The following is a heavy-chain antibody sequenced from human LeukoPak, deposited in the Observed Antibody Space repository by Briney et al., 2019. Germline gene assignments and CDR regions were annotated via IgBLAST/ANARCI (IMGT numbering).Heavy chain of an antibody. CDR1: GFTFSGFA. Sequence: GGSLRLSCAASGFTFSGFAMTWVRQAPGKGLEWVSAIGGSGGSTFYADSVKGRFTISRDNSKNTLYLQMKSLRAEDTALYYCAKSGLGDGYYFDYWGQGTLVTVSS. D-gene: IGHD3-10*01. J-gene: IGHJ4*02. CDR2: IGGSGGST. CDR3: AKSGLGDGYYFDY. V-gene: IGHV3-23*01.